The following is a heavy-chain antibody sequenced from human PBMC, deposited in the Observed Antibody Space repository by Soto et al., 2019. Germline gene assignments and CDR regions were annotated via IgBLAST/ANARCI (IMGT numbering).Heavy chain of an antibody. CDR2: IIPIFGTA. J-gene: IGHJ6*02. D-gene: IGHD2-2*01. Sequence: QVQLVQSGAEVKKPGSSVKVSCKASGGTFSSYAISWVRQAPGQGLEWMGGIIPIFGTANYAQKFQGRVTITADESTSTAYMELSSLRSEDTAVYYCARAIKEYCSSTSCYYAYYYYCGMDVWGQGTTVTVSS. V-gene: IGHV1-69*01. CDR1: GGTFSSYA. CDR3: ARAIKEYCSSTSCYYAYYYYCGMDV.